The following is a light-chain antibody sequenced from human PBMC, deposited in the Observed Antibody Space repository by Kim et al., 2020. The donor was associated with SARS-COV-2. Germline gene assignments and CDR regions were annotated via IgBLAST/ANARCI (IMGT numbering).Light chain of an antibody. J-gene: IGLJ2*01. CDR2: HVS. Sequence: QSALTQPASVSGAPVQSITISCTGTSSDVGGYKFVSWYQQHPGKAPKLMIYHVSNRPSGVVNRFSGSKSGNTASLTISGLQSEDEADYYCSSYTAIGALVFDGGTKLTVL. CDR1: SSDVGGYKF. CDR3: SSYTAIGALV. V-gene: IGLV2-14*03.